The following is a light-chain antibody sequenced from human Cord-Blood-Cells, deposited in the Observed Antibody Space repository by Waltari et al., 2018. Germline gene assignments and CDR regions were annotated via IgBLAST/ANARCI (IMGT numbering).Light chain of an antibody. Sequence: DIQMTQSPSSLSASVGDRVTITCRASQSISSYLNWYQQKPGKAPKLLIYAASSLQSGVPSMFSGSGSGTDFTLTISSLQPEDFATYYCQQSYRTPAYTFGQGTKLEI. V-gene: IGKV1-39*01. CDR2: AAS. CDR3: QQSYRTPAYT. CDR1: QSISSY. J-gene: IGKJ2*01.